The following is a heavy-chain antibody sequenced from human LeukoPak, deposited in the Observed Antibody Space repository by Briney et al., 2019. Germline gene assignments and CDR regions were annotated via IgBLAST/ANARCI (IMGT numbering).Heavy chain of an antibody. CDR2: ISSSGST. CDR3: ARVVTVNWFDP. J-gene: IGHJ5*02. D-gene: IGHD4-17*01. Sequence: SETLSLTCTVSGDSISSGDYYWSWIRQPAGKGLEWIGRISSSGSTNYNPSLKSRVTISVDTSKNQFSLKLSSVTAADTAVYYCARVVTVNWFDPWGQGTLVTVSS. CDR1: GDSISSGDYY. V-gene: IGHV4-61*02.